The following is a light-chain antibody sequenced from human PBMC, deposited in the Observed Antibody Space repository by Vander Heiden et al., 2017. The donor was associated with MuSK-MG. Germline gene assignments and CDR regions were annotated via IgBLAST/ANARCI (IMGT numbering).Light chain of an antibody. V-gene: IGKV3-15*01. J-gene: IGKJ4*01. CDR3: QQCKNWPPLT. CDR1: QSESNK. Sequence: EIVMTQDPATLSVSAGERATLSCRASQSESNKLAWYQQKPGQAPRLLIYDASTRATGIPARFSGSGSGTEFTLTISSLQSEDFAVYYCQQCKNWPPLTFGGGTKVEI. CDR2: DAS.